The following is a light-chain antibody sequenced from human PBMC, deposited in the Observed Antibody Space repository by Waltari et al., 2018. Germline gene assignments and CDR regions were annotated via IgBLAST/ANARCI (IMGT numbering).Light chain of an antibody. J-gene: IGKJ1*01. Sequence: EIVLTQSPGTLSLSLGERATLSCRASRSVANNFVAWYQQNPGKAPRHLIYGPAIRATGVPDRFSVSGSGTDFTLTIFRLEPEDFAVYYCQQYGNSPWTFGQGTKVEIK. CDR3: QQYGNSPWT. V-gene: IGKV3-20*01. CDR2: GPA. CDR1: RSVANNF.